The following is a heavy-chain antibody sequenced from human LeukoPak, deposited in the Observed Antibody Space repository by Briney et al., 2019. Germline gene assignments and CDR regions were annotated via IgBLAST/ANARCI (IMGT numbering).Heavy chain of an antibody. J-gene: IGHJ4*02. CDR2: IDGSGSRT. V-gene: IGHV3-23*01. Sequence: GGSLRFSCAASGFTFNTYAMNWVRQAPGKGLEWVSEIDGSGSRTYYADSVKGRFTISRDNSKNTLYLQINSLRADDTAVFYCAKKGLASANRPPYFDYYGQGTLVTVSS. CDR1: GFTFNTYA. CDR3: AKKGLASANRPPYFDY. D-gene: IGHD6-13*01.